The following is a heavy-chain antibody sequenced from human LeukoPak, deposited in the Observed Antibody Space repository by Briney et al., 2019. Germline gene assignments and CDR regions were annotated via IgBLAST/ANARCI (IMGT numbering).Heavy chain of an antibody. Sequence: GASVKVSCKASGYTFTRYAMNWVRQAPGQGLEWMGWINTNTGNPTYSRRFTGRFVFSLDTSVSTAYLQINSLKADDTAVYYCARGREVTTVALFDLWGQGTLVTVSS. CDR3: ARGREVTTVALFDL. D-gene: IGHD4-23*01. V-gene: IGHV7-4-1*02. J-gene: IGHJ4*02. CDR2: INTNTGNP. CDR1: GYTFTRYA.